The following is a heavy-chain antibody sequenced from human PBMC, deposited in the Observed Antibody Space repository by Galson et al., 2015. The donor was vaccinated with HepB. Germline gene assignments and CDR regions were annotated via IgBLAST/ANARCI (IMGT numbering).Heavy chain of an antibody. CDR2: ISGSGGST. Sequence: SLRLSCAASGFTFSSYAMSWVRQAPGKGLEWVSAISGSGGSTYYADSVKGRFTISRDNSKNTLYLQMNSLRAEDTAVYYCAKDSGGGDYANRPETTFDYWGQGTLVTVSS. D-gene: IGHD4-17*01. CDR1: GFTFSSYA. CDR3: AKDSGGGDYANRPETTFDY. J-gene: IGHJ4*02. V-gene: IGHV3-23*01.